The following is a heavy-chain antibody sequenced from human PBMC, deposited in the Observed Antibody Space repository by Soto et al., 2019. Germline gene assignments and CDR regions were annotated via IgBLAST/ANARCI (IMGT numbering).Heavy chain of an antibody. J-gene: IGHJ6*02. CDR2: IYPGDSDT. CDR3: AKRHCSSTRCYDAVDV. Sequence: PGESLKISCKGFGYTFTRYWIAWVRQMPGKGLEWMGIIYPGDSDTRYSPSFQGQVTISVDKSINTAYLQWSSLTASDTAIYYCAKRHCSSTRCYDAVDVWGQGTTVTVS. D-gene: IGHD2-2*01. V-gene: IGHV5-51*01. CDR1: GYTFTRYW.